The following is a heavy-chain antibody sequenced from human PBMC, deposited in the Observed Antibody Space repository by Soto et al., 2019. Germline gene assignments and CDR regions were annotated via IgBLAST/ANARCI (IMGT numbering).Heavy chain of an antibody. J-gene: IGHJ1*01. V-gene: IGHV1-69*01. CDR2: LIPICGTA. CDR1: GGTFSSYA. CDR3: AREAQTAEYFQH. Sequence: QVQLVQSGAEVKKPGSSVKVSCKASGGTFSSYAISWVRQAPVQGLEWMGGLIPICGTANYAQNLQGRDTITADESTVTAYMEMSSLRAEDTAVYYCAREAQTAEYFQHWGQGTLVTVSS.